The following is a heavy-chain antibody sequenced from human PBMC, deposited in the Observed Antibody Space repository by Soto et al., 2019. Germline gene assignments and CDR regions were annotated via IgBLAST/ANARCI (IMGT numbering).Heavy chain of an antibody. CDR2: ITWNSRVL. CDR3: AKGRYDFWSPYYFDS. D-gene: IGHD3-3*01. CDR1: GLNFDDFA. V-gene: IGHV3-9*01. J-gene: IGHJ4*02. Sequence: SLSLSCVGXGLNFDDFAMHWVRQAPGKGLEWVSGITWNSRVLAYADSVKGRFTISRDNARNSLYLQMDSLRDEDTALYYCAKGRYDFWSPYYFDSWGQGTLVTVSS.